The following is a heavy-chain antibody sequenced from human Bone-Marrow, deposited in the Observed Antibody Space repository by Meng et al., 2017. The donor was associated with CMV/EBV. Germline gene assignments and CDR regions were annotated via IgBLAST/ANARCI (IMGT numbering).Heavy chain of an antibody. CDR1: GYTFTGYY. CDR2: INPNSGGT. J-gene: IGHJ5*02. V-gene: IGHV1-2*02. CDR3: ARGPLRTYGWFDP. Sequence: ASVKVSCKASGYTFTGYYMHWVRQAPGQGLEWMGWINPNSGGTNYAQKFQGRVTMTRDTSISTVYMELSSLRSEDTAVYYCARGPLRTYGWFDPWGQGTLVTVSS. D-gene: IGHD1-7*01.